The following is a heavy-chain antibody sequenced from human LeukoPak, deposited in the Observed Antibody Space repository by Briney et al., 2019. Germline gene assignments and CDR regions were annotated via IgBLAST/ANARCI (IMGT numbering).Heavy chain of an antibody. Sequence: SETLSLTCTVSGGSISSGSDYCSWIRQTAGKGLEWIGRSYSSGSTKYNPSLKSRVSISVDTSKNQFSLRLSSVTAADTAVYYCARGSRYSSGYDYIDHWGQGTLVTVSS. CDR3: ARGSRYSSGYDYIDH. J-gene: IGHJ4*02. D-gene: IGHD3-22*01. CDR1: GGSISSGSDY. V-gene: IGHV4-61*02. CDR2: SYSSGST.